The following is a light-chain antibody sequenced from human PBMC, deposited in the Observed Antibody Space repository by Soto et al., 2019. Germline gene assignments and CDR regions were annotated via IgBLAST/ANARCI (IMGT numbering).Light chain of an antibody. CDR2: EGS. J-gene: IGLJ1*01. V-gene: IGLV2-23*01. CDR1: SGDIGSHNL. CDR3: CSYAGTTTYV. Sequence: QSVLTQPASMSGSPGQSITISCTGTSGDIGSHNLVSWFRQYPGKAPQLILYEGSKRPSGVSNRFSGSTSGNTASLTISGLQAEDEADFYCCSYAGTTTYVFGTGTKLTVL.